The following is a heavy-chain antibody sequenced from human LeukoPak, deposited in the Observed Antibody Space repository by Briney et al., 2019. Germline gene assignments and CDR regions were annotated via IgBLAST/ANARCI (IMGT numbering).Heavy chain of an antibody. CDR2: INARGDT. Sequence: SETLSLTCAVYGWSFNDYYWNWIRQPPGKGLEWIGEINARGDTNFNPSPKSRVTISVDTSKSQFSLRLTSMIAADTAVYYCARGRVPAARGYNWFDPWGQGTLVTVSS. J-gene: IGHJ5*02. CDR1: GWSFNDYY. V-gene: IGHV4-34*01. CDR3: ARGRVPAARGYNWFDP. D-gene: IGHD2-2*01.